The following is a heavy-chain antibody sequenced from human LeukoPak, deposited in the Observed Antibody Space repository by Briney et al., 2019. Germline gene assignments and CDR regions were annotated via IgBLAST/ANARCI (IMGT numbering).Heavy chain of an antibody. D-gene: IGHD2-15*01. CDR2: IYHSGST. J-gene: IGHJ4*02. V-gene: IGHV4-4*02. CDR1: GGSISSSNW. CDR3: AKNGLGLCSGGSCYSNFDY. Sequence: SETLSLTCAVSGGSISSSNWWSCNRQPPGKELEWIGEIYHSGSTNYNPSLTSRVTISIDTSKNQLSMQLNSVTAADTAVYYCAKNGLGLCSGGSCYSNFDYWGQGTLVTVSS.